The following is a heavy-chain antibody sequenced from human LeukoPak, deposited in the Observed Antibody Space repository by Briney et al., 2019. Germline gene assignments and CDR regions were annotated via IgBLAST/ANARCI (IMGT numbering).Heavy chain of an antibody. V-gene: IGHV1-18*01. CDR1: GYTFTSYG. CDR3: ARDRRIAAAGTENDY. Sequence: GASVKVSCKASGYTFTSYGISWVRQAPGQGLEWMGWISAYNGNTNYAQKLQGRVTMTTDTSTSTAYTELRSLRSDDTAVYYCARDRRIAAAGTENDYWGQGTLVTVSS. CDR2: ISAYNGNT. J-gene: IGHJ4*02. D-gene: IGHD6-13*01.